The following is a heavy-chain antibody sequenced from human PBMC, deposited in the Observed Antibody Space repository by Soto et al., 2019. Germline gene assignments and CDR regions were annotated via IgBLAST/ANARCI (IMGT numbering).Heavy chain of an antibody. V-gene: IGHV4-34*01. Sequence: SXTLSLTCAVYGGSLSGYYWSWIRQPPGKGLEWIGEINHSGSTNYNPSLKSRVTISVDTSKNQFSLKLSSVTAADTAVYYCARVGGRTAGDYWGQGTLVTVSS. CDR1: GGSLSGYY. D-gene: IGHD1-26*01. CDR3: ARVGGRTAGDY. J-gene: IGHJ4*02. CDR2: INHSGST.